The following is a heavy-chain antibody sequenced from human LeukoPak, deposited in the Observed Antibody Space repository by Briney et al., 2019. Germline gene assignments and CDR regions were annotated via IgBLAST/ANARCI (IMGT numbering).Heavy chain of an antibody. J-gene: IGHJ6*03. CDR2: IYHSGST. CDR1: GYSISSGYY. V-gene: IGHV4-38-2*02. D-gene: IGHD1-26*01. CDR3: ARDFTDSGSSLVYYYYYYMDV. Sequence: SETLSLTCTVSGYSISSGYYWGWIRQPPGKGLEWIGSIYHSGSTYYNPSLKGRVTISVDTSKNQFSLKLSSVTAADTAVYYCARDFTDSGSSLVYYYYYYMDVWGKGTTVTVSS.